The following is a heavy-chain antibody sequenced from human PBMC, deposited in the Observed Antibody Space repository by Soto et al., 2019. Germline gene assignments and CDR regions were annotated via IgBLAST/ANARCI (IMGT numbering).Heavy chain of an antibody. J-gene: IGHJ6*03. V-gene: IGHV4-34*01. CDR2: INHSGST. D-gene: IGHD2-2*01. CDR1: GGSFSGYY. Sequence: QVQLQQWGAGLLKPSETLSLTCAVYGGSFSGYYWSWIRQPPGKGLEWIGEINHSGSTNYNPSLTSRVTISVDTSKNQFSLKLSSVTAADTAVYYCARGRYCSSTSCRWNYMDVWGKGTTVTVSS. CDR3: ARGRYCSSTSCRWNYMDV.